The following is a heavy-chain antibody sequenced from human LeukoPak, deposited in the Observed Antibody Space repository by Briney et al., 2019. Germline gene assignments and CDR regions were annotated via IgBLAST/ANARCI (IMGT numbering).Heavy chain of an antibody. J-gene: IGHJ4*02. CDR2: ISSSGSTI. V-gene: IGHV3-48*03. Sequence: PGGSLRLPCAASGFTFSSYEMNWVRQAPGKGLEWVSYISSSGSTIYYADSVKGRFTISGDNAKNSLYLQMNSLRAEDTAVYYCARRTASGRESKYFDYWGQGTLVTVSS. D-gene: IGHD3-10*01. CDR1: GFTFSSYE. CDR3: ARRTASGRESKYFDY.